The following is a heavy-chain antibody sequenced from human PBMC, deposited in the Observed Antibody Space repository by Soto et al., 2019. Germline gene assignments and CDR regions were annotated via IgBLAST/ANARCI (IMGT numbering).Heavy chain of an antibody. CDR1: GFTFSSYA. J-gene: IGHJ4*02. D-gene: IGHD4-17*01. V-gene: IGHV3-23*01. CDR2: ISGSGGST. CDR3: ASGYGDYRFDY. Sequence: EVQLLESGGGLVQPGGSLRLSCAASGFTFSSYAMSWVRQAPGKGLEWGSAISGSGGSTYYAGSVKGRFTISRDNSKNTLYLQMNSLRAEDTAVYYCASGYGDYRFDYWGQGTLVTVSS.